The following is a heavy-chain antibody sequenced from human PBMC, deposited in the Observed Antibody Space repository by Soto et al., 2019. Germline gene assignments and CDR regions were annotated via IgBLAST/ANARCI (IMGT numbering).Heavy chain of an antibody. D-gene: IGHD3-16*01. Sequence: SVKVSCKASGGTFSSYAISWVRQAPGQGLEWMGGITPIFGTANYAQKFQGRVTITADESTSTAYMELSSLRSEDTAVYYCAREGDDLNWFDPWGQGTLVTVSS. CDR3: AREGDDLNWFDP. CDR1: GGTFSSYA. J-gene: IGHJ5*02. V-gene: IGHV1-69*13. CDR2: ITPIFGTA.